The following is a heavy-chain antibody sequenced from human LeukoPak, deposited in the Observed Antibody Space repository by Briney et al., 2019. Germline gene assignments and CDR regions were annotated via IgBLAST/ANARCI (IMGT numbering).Heavy chain of an antibody. CDR1: GFTFSSYA. CDR2: ISGSGRTT. J-gene: IGHJ4*02. Sequence: EGSLRLSCAASGFTFSSYALRWVRRAPRKGLEWVSAISGSGRTTYYADSVKGRFTISRDNSKNTLCLQMNSLRAEDTAVYYCATDGYYPYFDYWGQGTLVTVSS. CDR3: ATDGYYPYFDY. D-gene: IGHD3-10*01. V-gene: IGHV3-23*01.